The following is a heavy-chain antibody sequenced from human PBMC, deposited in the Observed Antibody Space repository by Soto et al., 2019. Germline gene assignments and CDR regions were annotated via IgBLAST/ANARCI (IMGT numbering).Heavy chain of an antibody. V-gene: IGHV3-7*03. Sequence: EVQLVESGGGLVQPGGSLRLSCAASGFTFSNYWMSWVRQTPGKGLEWVANIKEDGSEKYYVDSVKGRFTISRDNAKNSLYLQMNSLRAEDTAVYYCASTPPRVSRTYYFDYWGQGTLVTVSS. CDR2: IKEDGSEK. CDR1: GFTFSNYW. D-gene: IGHD2-2*01. J-gene: IGHJ4*02. CDR3: ASTPPRVSRTYYFDY.